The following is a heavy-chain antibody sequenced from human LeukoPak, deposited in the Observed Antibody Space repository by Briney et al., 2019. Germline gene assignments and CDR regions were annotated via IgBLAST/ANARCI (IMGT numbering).Heavy chain of an antibody. CDR2: ISSFSGTI. J-gene: IGHJ4*02. D-gene: IGHD4-23*01. Sequence: GGSLRLSCAASGFTFSSYSMNWVRQAPGKGLEWVSYISSFSGTIYYADSVKGRFTISRDNSKNTLYLQMNSLRAEDTAVYYCARLYGGNSRGDYWGQGTLVTVSS. CDR3: ARLYGGNSRGDY. CDR1: GFTFSSYS. V-gene: IGHV3-48*01.